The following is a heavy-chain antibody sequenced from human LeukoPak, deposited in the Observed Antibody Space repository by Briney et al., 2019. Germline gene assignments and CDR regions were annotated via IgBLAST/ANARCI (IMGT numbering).Heavy chain of an antibody. CDR1: GFTFSDYY. J-gene: IGHJ6*02. CDR3: ARGTRPFVIYYYYGMDV. Sequence: GGSLRLSCAASGFTFSDYYMSWIRQAPGKGLEWVSYISSSGSTIYYADSVKGRFTISRDNAKNSLYLQMNSLRAEDTAVYYCARGTRPFVIYYYYGMDVWGQGTTVTVSS. CDR2: ISSSGSTI. D-gene: IGHD2-21*01. V-gene: IGHV3-11*01.